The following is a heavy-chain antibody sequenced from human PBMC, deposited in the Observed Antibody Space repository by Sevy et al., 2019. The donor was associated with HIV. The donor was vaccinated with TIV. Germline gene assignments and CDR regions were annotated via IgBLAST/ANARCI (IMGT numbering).Heavy chain of an antibody. J-gene: IGHJ4*02. CDR2: ITGDSSYM. D-gene: IGHD1-20*01. CDR1: GFTFTSYN. CDR3: XXXXXXXXXXXXXXYNYYFDS. Sequence: GGSLRLSCAASGFTFTSYNMNWVRQAPGKGLEWISSITGDSSYMYDADSVKGRFTISRDNAKNSLYLHMNGLRAEDXXXXXXXXXXXXXXXXXXXXYNYYFDSWGQGTLVTVSS. V-gene: IGHV3-21*01.